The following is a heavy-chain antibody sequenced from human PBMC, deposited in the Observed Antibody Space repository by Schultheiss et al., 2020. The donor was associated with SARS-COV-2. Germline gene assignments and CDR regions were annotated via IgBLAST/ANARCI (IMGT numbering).Heavy chain of an antibody. D-gene: IGHD4-23*01. CDR2: IYYSGST. V-gene: IGHV4-30-4*08. J-gene: IGHJ4*02. CDR3: ARGGYGGNDFDY. Sequence: SETLSLTCTVSGGSMSDYYWTWIRQPPGRGLEWIGYIYYSGSTYYNPSLKSRVTISVDTSKNQFSLKLSSVTAADTAVYYCARGGYGGNDFDYWGQGTMVTVSS. CDR1: GGSMSDYY.